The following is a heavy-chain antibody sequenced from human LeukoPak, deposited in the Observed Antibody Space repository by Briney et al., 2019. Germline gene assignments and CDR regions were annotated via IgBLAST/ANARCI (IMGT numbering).Heavy chain of an antibody. J-gene: IGHJ4*02. CDR3: ARGGGYSGYDH. Sequence: GGSLRLSCAASGFTFNSYGMHRVRQAPGRGLEWVAVIWYDGSNKYYADSVKGRFTISRDNSKNTLYLQMNSLRAEDTAVYYCARGGGYSGYDHWGQGTLVTVSS. V-gene: IGHV3-33*01. CDR1: GFTFNSYG. CDR2: IWYDGSNK. D-gene: IGHD5-12*01.